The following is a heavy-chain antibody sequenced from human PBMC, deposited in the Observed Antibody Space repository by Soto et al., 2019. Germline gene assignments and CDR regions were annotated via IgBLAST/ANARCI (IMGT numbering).Heavy chain of an antibody. CDR1: GFTFSSYS. CDR3: ARGKGSGYYLYAEYFQH. Sequence: GGSLRLSCAASGFTFSSYSMNWVRQAPGKGLEWVSSISSSSSYIYYADSVKGRFTISRDNAKNSLYLQMNSLRAEDTAVYYCARGKGSGYYLYAEYFQHWGQGTLVTVSS. CDR2: ISSSSSYI. V-gene: IGHV3-21*01. J-gene: IGHJ1*01. D-gene: IGHD3-22*01.